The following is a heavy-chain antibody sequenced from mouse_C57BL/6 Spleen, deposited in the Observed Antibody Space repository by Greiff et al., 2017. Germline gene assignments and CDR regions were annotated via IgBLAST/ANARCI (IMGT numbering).Heavy chain of an antibody. CDR3: ARGDYDCDGWFAY. J-gene: IGHJ3*01. Sequence: QVQLKQPGAELVKPGASVKLSCKASGYTFTSYWMHWVKQRPGQGLEWIGMIHPNSGSTNYNEKFKSKATLTVDKSSSTAYMQLSSLTSEDSAVYYCARGDYDCDGWFAYWGQGTLVTVSA. V-gene: IGHV1-64*01. CDR2: IHPNSGST. D-gene: IGHD2-4*01. CDR1: GYTFTSYW.